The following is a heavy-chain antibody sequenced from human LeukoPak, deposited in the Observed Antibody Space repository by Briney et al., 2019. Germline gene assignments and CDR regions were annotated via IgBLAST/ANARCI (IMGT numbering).Heavy chain of an antibody. CDR1: GGSMSPYH. D-gene: IGHD6-13*01. CDR3: ARHAEEDSSSPIGY. J-gene: IGHJ4*02. V-gene: IGHV4-59*08. Sequence: PSETLSLTCTVSGGSMSPYHWSWIRQPPGKGLEWTGYIYYSGSTNYNPSLKSRVTISVDTSKNQFSLKLSSVTAADTAVYYCARHAEEDSSSPIGYWGQGTLVTVSS. CDR2: IYYSGST.